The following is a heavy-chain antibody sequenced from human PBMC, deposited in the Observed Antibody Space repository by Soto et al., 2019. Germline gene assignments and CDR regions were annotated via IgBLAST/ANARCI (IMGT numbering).Heavy chain of an antibody. J-gene: IGHJ3*02. CDR3: ARVGLPDAFDI. CDR1: GGSSVGFD. V-gene: IGHV4-59*01. D-gene: IGHD2-21*01. Sequence: PVRRSVAGGSSVGFDGRRIRQPPGKGLEWIGYIYYSGSTNYNPSLKSRVTISVDTSKNQFSLKLSSVTAADTAVYCCARVGLPDAFDIWAQRPMVTV. CDR2: IYYSGST.